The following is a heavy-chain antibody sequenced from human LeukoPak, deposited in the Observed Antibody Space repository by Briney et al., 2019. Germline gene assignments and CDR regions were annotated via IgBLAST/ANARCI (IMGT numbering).Heavy chain of an antibody. J-gene: IGHJ4*02. Sequence: PGGSLRLSCAASGFTFSSYEMNWVRQAPGKGLEWVSYISSSGSTIYYADSVKGRFTISRDNAKNSLYLQMNSLRAEDTAVYYCARDGPKIAAAGSGPLDYWGQGTLVTVSS. CDR3: ARDGPKIAAAGSGPLDY. V-gene: IGHV3-48*03. D-gene: IGHD6-13*01. CDR1: GFTFSSYE. CDR2: ISSSGSTI.